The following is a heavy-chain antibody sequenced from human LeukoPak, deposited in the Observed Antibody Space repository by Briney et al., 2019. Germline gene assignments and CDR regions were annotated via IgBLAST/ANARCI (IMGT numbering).Heavy chain of an antibody. V-gene: IGHV3-23*01. CDR3: ASSGWRENILYAEYYFDY. CDR1: GFTFDVYA. J-gene: IGHJ4*02. D-gene: IGHD6-19*01. CDR2: ISGSGGST. Sequence: TGGSLRLSCAASGFTFDVYAMHWVRQAPGKGLEWVSAISGSGGSTYYADSVKGRFTISRDNSKNTLYLQMNSLRAEDTAVYYCASSGWRENILYAEYYFDYWGQGTLVTVSS.